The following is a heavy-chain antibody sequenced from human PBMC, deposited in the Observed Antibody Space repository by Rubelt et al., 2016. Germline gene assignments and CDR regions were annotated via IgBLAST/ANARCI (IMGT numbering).Heavy chain of an antibody. D-gene: IGHD1-26*01. J-gene: IGHJ4*02. CDR3: AREAYSGRYPLIDY. V-gene: IGHV1-18*01. CDR2: ISAYNGNT. Sequence: QVQLVQSGAEVKKPGASVKVSCKASGYTFTTYGINWVRQAPGQGLEWMGWISAYNGNTNHAQKFQGIVTMTTATSTSTAYMELRSRRSDDTAVYYCAREAYSGRYPLIDYWGQGTLVTVSS. CDR1: GYTFTTYG.